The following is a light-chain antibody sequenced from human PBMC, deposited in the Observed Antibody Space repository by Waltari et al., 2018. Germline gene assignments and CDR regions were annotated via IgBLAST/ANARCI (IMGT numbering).Light chain of an antibody. J-gene: IGKJ4*01. Sequence: ETVMTQSPATLSVSPGERATLSCRASQSVSSNLAWYQQKPGQAPRLLIYGASTRATGIPARFSGSGSGTEFTLTISSLQSEDFAVYYCQQYNNWPATFGGGTKVEIK. CDR1: QSVSSN. CDR3: QQYNNWPAT. CDR2: GAS. V-gene: IGKV3-15*01.